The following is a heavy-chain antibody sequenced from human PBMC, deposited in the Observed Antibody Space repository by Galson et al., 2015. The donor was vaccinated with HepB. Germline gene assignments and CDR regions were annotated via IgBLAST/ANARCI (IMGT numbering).Heavy chain of an antibody. CDR2: IKPNSGGT. CDR1: GYTFTGYY. V-gene: IGHV1-2*04. Sequence: SVKVSCKASGYTFTGYYMHWVRQALGQGLEWKGWIKPNSGGTNYAQKFQGWVTMTRDTSISTAYMEPSRLRSDDTAVYYCARGLGPLGAYYYYGMDVWGQGTTVTVSS. D-gene: IGHD1-14*01. J-gene: IGHJ6*02. CDR3: ARGLGPLGAYYYYGMDV.